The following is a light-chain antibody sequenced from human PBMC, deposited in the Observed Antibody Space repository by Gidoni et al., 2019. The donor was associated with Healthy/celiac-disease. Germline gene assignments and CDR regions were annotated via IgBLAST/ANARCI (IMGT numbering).Light chain of an antibody. CDR1: KLGDKY. V-gene: IGLV3-1*01. CDR3: QAWDSSTGV. CDR2: QDS. Sequence: SYELTQTPSVHVSPGQTASITCSGDKLGDKYACWYQQKPGQSPVLVIYQDSKRPSGIPERFSGSNSGNTATLTICGTQAMDEADYYCQAWDSSTGVFGGGTKLTVL. J-gene: IGLJ2*01.